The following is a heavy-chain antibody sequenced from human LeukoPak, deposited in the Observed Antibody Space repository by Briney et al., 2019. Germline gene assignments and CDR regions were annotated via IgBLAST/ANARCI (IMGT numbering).Heavy chain of an antibody. D-gene: IGHD6-13*01. J-gene: IGHJ4*02. CDR3: ARNGRLGYSSSQEFDY. CDR2: INSDGSST. Sequence: GGSLRLSCAASGFTFSSYWMHWVRQAPGKGLVWVSGINSDGSSTSYADSVKGRCTISRDNAKNTLYLQMNSLRAEDTAVYYCARNGRLGYSSSQEFDYWGKGTLVTVSS. V-gene: IGHV3-74*01. CDR1: GFTFSSYW.